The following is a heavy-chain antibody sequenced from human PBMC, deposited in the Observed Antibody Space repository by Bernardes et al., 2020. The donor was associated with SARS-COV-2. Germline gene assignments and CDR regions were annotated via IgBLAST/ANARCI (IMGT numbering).Heavy chain of an antibody. Sequence: GGSLRLSCAASGFSFSHYGMHWVRQAPGKGLAWVAVIWDDGSKQFYADSVKGRFTISRDNSKNTLHLQMNTLRPEDTAVYYCARVKQWVVQDGMNIWGQGITGAVTS. CDR1: GFSFSHYG. CDR2: IWDDGSKQ. V-gene: IGHV3-33*01. D-gene: IGHD6-19*01. CDR3: ARVKQWVVQDGMNI. J-gene: IGHJ6*02.